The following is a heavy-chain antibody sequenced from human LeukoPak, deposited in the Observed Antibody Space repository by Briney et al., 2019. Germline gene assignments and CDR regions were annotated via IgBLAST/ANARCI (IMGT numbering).Heavy chain of an antibody. CDR3: AKDRGY. V-gene: IGHV3-23*01. Sequence: GGSLRLSCEVSGLIIDTYGMTWVRQAPGKGLEWVSGISASGDHTHYADSVKGRFTISRDKSKNTLYLQMNSLRAEDTAVYYCAKDRGYWGQGSLVTVSS. J-gene: IGHJ4*02. D-gene: IGHD3-22*01. CDR2: ISASGDHT. CDR1: GLIIDTYG.